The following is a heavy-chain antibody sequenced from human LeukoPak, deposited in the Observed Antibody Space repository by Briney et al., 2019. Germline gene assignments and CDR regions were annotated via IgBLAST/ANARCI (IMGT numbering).Heavy chain of an antibody. V-gene: IGHV3-74*01. Sequence: PGGSLRLSCAASGFTFSSYWMHWVRQAPGKGLVWVSRITSDGSSTSYADSVKGRFTISRDNAKNTLYLQMNSLRAEDTAVYYCARAFAPFYVWGSYRPPDSFDYWGQGTLVTVSS. CDR3: ARAFAPFYVWGSYRPPDSFDY. J-gene: IGHJ4*02. CDR1: GFTFSSYW. D-gene: IGHD3-16*02. CDR2: ITSDGSST.